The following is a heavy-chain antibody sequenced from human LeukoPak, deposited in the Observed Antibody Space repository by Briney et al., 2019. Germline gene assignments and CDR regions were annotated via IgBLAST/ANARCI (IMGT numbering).Heavy chain of an antibody. Sequence: SETLSLTCAVYGESLNGHYWSWIRQSPGKGLEWIGEGSERGGTKFNPSLKGRVTISADTSKNQFSLKLSSVTAADTAVYYCARDLRYYDSSGYHDYWGQGTLVTVSS. CDR3: ARDLRYYDSSGYHDY. D-gene: IGHD3-22*01. CDR2: GSERGGT. CDR1: GESLNGHY. J-gene: IGHJ4*02. V-gene: IGHV4-34*01.